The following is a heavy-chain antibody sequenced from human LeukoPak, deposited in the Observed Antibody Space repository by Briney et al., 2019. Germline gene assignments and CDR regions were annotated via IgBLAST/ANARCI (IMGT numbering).Heavy chain of an antibody. J-gene: IGHJ4*02. V-gene: IGHV4-31*03. CDR2: VYYSGST. CDR3: ARVAGGSAADY. CDR1: GGSISSGGYY. D-gene: IGHD1-26*01. Sequence: SQTLSFTCTVSGGSISSGGYYWSWIRQHPGKGLEWIGYVYYSGSTYYNPSLKSRVTISVDTSKNQFSLKLSSVTAADTAVYYCARVAGGSAADYWGQGTLVTVSS.